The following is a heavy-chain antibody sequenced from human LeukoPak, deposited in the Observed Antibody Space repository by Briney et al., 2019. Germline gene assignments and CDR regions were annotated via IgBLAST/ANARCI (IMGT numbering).Heavy chain of an antibody. J-gene: IGHJ3*02. CDR2: ISYDGSNK. Sequence: GGSLRLSCAASGFTFSSYAMHWVRQAPGKGLEWVAVISYDGSNKYYADSVKGRFTISRDNSKNTLYLQMNGLRAEDTAVYYCARKPITGTTLGPFDMWGQGTMVTVSS. CDR3: ARKPITGTTLGPFDM. CDR1: GFTFSSYA. D-gene: IGHD1-7*01. V-gene: IGHV3-30*04.